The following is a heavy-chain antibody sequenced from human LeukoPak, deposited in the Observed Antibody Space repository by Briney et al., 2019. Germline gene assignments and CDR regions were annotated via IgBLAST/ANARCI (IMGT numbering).Heavy chain of an antibody. CDR2: IIPIFGIA. V-gene: IGHV1-69*04. CDR3: AVRKGEAVAGTGINWFDP. CDR1: GGTFISCA. Sequence: ASVKVSCKASGGTFISCAISWVRQAPGQGLEWMGRIIPIFGIANYAQKFQGRVTITADKSTSTAYMELSSLRSEDTAVYYCAVRKGEAVAGTGINWFDPWGQGTLVTVSS. J-gene: IGHJ5*02. D-gene: IGHD6-19*01.